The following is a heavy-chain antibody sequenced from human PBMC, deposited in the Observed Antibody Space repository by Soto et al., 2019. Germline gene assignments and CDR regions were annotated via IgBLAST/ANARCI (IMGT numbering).Heavy chain of an antibody. V-gene: IGHV5-51*01. CDR3: LILIGYFYDRRDERNSLDR. CDR2: IYPSDSDT. Sequence: PGESLKISCKGSGYTFTSYWIGWVRQMPGKGLEWMGIIYPSDSDTRYSPSFQGQVTIPVDKSVSTAYLQWSSLKASDTAMNYCLILIGYFYDRRDERNSLDRGGKGKMVTVSS. J-gene: IGHJ3*01. CDR1: GYTFTSYW. D-gene: IGHD3-22*01.